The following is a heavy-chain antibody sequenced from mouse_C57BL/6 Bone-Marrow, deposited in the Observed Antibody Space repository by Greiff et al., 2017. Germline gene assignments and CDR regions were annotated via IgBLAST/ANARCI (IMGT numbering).Heavy chain of an antibody. CDR2: IYPRSGNT. CDR1: GYTFTSSG. J-gene: IGHJ3*01. Sequence: VRLVESGAELARPGASVKLSCKASGYTFTSSGISWVKQRPGQGLEWIGEIYPRSGNTYYNEKFKGKATLTADTSSSTAYMELRSLTSEDSAVYFCAREGSYYDGSSWFAYWGQGTLVTVSA. CDR3: AREGSYYDGSSWFAY. V-gene: IGHV1-81*01. D-gene: IGHD1-1*01.